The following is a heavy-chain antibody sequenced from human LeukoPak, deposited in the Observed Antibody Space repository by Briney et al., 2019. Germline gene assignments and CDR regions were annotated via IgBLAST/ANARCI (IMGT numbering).Heavy chain of an antibody. CDR2: TYYRSKWFN. Sequence: PSQTLSLTCDISGDSVSRKSAAWNWIRQSPSRGLEWLGRTYYRSKWFNEYAVSVKSRITINPDTSKNQFSLQLSSVTPEDTAVYYCVGHKPGLRAFDIWGEGPIVSVSS. V-gene: IGHV6-1*01. CDR1: GDSVSRKSAA. CDR3: VGHKPGLRAFDI. J-gene: IGHJ3*02. D-gene: IGHD1-26*01.